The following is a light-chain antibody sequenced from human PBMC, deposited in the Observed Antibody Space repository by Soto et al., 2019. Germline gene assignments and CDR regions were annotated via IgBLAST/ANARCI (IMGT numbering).Light chain of an antibody. CDR1: SSNIGSNY. CDR2: RNN. V-gene: IGLV1-47*01. Sequence: QSVLTQPPSASGTPGQRVTISCSGSSSNIGSNYVYWYQQRPGTAPKLLIYRNNQRPSGVPDRFSGSKSGTSASLAISGLRSEDEADYYCAAWDDSRSGWVFGGGTQLTVL. CDR3: AAWDDSRSGWV. J-gene: IGLJ3*02.